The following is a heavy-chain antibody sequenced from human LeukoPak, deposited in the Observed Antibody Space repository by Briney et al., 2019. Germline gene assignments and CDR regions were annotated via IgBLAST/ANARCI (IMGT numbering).Heavy chain of an antibody. Sequence: GGSLRLSCAASGFTFSSYAMHWVRQAPGKGLEWVAVISYDGSNKYYADSVKGRFTISRDNSKNTLYLQMNSLRAEDTAVYYCAKGRGVYYYYYMDVWGKGTTVTISS. J-gene: IGHJ6*03. CDR2: ISYDGSNK. D-gene: IGHD3-16*01. CDR3: AKGRGVYYYYYMDV. V-gene: IGHV3-30*04. CDR1: GFTFSSYA.